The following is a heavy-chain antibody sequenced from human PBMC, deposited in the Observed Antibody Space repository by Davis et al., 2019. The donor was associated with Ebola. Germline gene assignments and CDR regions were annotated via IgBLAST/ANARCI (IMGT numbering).Heavy chain of an antibody. CDR1: GYTFTSYS. CDR2: INAGNGNT. CDR3: ALPLVDTTGQQCGGFDP. V-gene: IGHV1-3*01. Sequence: ASVKVSCKASGYTFTSYSMHWVRQAPGQRLEWMGWINAGNGNTKYSQKFQGRVTITRDTSASTAYMELSSLRSEDTAVYYCALPLVDTTGQQCGGFDPWGQGTLVTVSS. D-gene: IGHD5-18*01. J-gene: IGHJ5*02.